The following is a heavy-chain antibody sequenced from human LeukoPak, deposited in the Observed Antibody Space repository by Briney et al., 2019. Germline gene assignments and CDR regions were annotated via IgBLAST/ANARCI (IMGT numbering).Heavy chain of an antibody. CDR2: IYSGGST. V-gene: IGHV3-53*01. J-gene: IGHJ1*01. Sequence: PGGVLRLSCAASGFTVSSNYMSWVRQAPGKGLEWVSVIYSGGSTYYADSVKGRFTISRDNSKNTLYLQMNSLRAEDTAVYYCARIPIVTITSGGYWGQGTLVTVSS. CDR3: ARIPIVTITSGGY. D-gene: IGHD5-12*01. CDR1: GFTVSSNY.